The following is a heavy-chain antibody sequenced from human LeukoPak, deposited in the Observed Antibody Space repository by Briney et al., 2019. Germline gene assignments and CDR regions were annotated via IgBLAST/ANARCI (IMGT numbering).Heavy chain of an antibody. CDR1: GGTFSSYA. Sequence: GASVKVSCKASGGTFSSYAISWVRQAPGQGLEWMGWMNPNSGNTGYAQKFQGRVTITRNTSISTAYMELSSLRSEDTAVYYCARGGMGSSSDYWGQGTLVTVSS. J-gene: IGHJ4*02. D-gene: IGHD6-6*01. CDR3: ARGGMGSSSDY. V-gene: IGHV1-8*03. CDR2: MNPNSGNT.